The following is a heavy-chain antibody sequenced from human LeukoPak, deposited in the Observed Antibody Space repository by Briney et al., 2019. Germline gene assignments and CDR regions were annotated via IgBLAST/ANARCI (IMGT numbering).Heavy chain of an antibody. CDR1: GYSFTSYW. Sequence: GESLKISCKGSGYSFTSYWIGWVRQMPGKGLEWMGIIYPGDSDTRYSPSFQGQVTISADKSISTAYLQWSSLKASDTAMYYCAGLSLGFGDLGLNFDYWGQGTLVTVSS. CDR2: IYPGDSDT. V-gene: IGHV5-51*01. D-gene: IGHD3-10*01. CDR3: AGLSLGFGDLGLNFDY. J-gene: IGHJ4*02.